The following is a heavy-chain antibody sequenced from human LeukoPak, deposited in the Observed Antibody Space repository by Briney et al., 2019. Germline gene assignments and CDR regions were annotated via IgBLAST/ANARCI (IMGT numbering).Heavy chain of an antibody. Sequence: GGSLRLSCVASGFTFNNYGMHWVRQAPGKGLEWVTFIRYDGSNKDYADSVKGRFTISRDNSKNTLYLQMNSLRAEDTAMYYCAKDPHPYFASSGYFSDYWGQGTLVTVSS. V-gene: IGHV3-30*02. CDR3: AKDPHPYFASSGYFSDY. J-gene: IGHJ4*02. CDR1: GFTFNNYG. D-gene: IGHD3-22*01. CDR2: IRYDGSNK.